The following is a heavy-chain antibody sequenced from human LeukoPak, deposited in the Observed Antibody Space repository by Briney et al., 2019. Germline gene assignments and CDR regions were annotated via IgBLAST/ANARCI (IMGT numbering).Heavy chain of an antibody. J-gene: IGHJ3*02. CDR3: AKDKEYAFDI. V-gene: IGHV3-9*01. Sequence: PGGSLRLSCAASGFTFDDYAMHWVRQAPGKGLEWVSGISWNSGSRGYADSVKGRFTISRDNAENSLYLQMNSLRAEDTALYYCAKDKEYAFDIWGQGTRVTVSS. CDR2: ISWNSGSR. CDR1: GFTFDDYA.